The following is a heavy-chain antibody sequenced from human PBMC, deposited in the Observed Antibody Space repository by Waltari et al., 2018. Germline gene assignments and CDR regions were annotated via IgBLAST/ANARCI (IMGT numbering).Heavy chain of an antibody. Sequence: QVQLVESGGGVVKPGRSLRLSCAASGFTFSSYAMHWVRQAPGKGLEWVAVISYDGSNKYYADSVKGRFTISRDNSKNTLYLQMNSLRAEDTAVYYCARGSDGGDFDYWGQGTLVTVSS. CDR3: ARGSDGGDFDY. CDR2: ISYDGSNK. J-gene: IGHJ4*02. CDR1: GFTFSSYA. V-gene: IGHV3-30-3*01. D-gene: IGHD2-21*01.